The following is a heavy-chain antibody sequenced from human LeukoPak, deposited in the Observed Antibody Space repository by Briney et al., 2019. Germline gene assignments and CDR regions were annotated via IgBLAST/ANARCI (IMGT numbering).Heavy chain of an antibody. V-gene: IGHV3-7*01. CDR1: GFPFSDHY. CDR2: IKQDGSEK. J-gene: IGHJ6*02. Sequence: GGSLRLSCAASGFPFSDHYMDWVRQAPGKGLEWVANIKQDGSEKYYVDSVKGRFTISRDNAKNSLYLQMNSLRAEDTAVYYCARNGVGYDFWSGYNLGMDVWGQGTTVTVSS. CDR3: ARNGVGYDFWSGYNLGMDV. D-gene: IGHD3-3*01.